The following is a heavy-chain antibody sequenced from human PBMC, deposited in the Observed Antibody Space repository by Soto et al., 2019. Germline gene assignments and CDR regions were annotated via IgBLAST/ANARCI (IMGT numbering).Heavy chain of an antibody. V-gene: IGHV3-23*01. J-gene: IGHJ4*01. D-gene: IGHD5-12*01. CDR1: GFTFRNYV. Sequence: EVQLLDSGGGLVQPGGSLSLSCAASGFTFRNYVMNWVRQAPGKGLDWVSAISASGGSTYYADSVTGRFTISRDNSKKTLYLHTSSLTAEDTAVYYCAQGLLGSGYDRDYWGHGALVSVSS. CDR3: AQGLLGSGYDRDY. CDR2: ISASGGST.